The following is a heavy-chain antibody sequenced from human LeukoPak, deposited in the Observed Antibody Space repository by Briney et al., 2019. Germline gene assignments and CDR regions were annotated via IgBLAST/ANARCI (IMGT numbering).Heavy chain of an antibody. V-gene: IGHV4-34*01. CDR2: INHSGST. CDR1: GGSFSGYY. J-gene: IGHJ3*01. D-gene: IGHD6-19*01. CDR3: ARKTEKQWQY. Sequence: SETLSLTCAVYGGSFSGYYWSWIRQPPGKGLEWIGEINHSGSTNYNPSLKSRVTISVDTSKNQFSLRLSSVTAADTAVYYCARKTEKQWQYWGQGTTVSVSS.